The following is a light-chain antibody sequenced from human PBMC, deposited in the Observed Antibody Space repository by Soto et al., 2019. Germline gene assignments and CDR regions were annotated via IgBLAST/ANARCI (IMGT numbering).Light chain of an antibody. CDR2: GYS. V-gene: IGLV1-40*01. J-gene: IGLJ3*02. Sequence: QSVLTQPPSVSGAPGQRVTISCTGSSSNIGAGYDVHWYQQLPGTAPKLLIYGYSSRPSGVPERFSGSKSGTSASLAITGLQAEDEADYYCQSYDSGLSGVVFGGGTKLTVL. CDR1: SSNIGAGYD. CDR3: QSYDSGLSGVV.